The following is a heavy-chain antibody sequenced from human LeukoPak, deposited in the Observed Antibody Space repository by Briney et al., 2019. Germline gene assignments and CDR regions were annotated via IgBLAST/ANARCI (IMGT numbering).Heavy chain of an antibody. J-gene: IGHJ4*02. V-gene: IGHV3-11*04. CDR2: ISGSGGTI. CDR3: AKAHYRVYPYFDY. D-gene: IGHD3-10*01. Sequence: PGGSLRLSCAASGFTFSSYWMHWIRQAPGKGLECVSYISGSGGTIYYADSVEGRFTISRDNAKNSLYLQMNSLKVEDTAVYYCAKAHYRVYPYFDYWGQGTLVTVSS. CDR1: GFTFSSYW.